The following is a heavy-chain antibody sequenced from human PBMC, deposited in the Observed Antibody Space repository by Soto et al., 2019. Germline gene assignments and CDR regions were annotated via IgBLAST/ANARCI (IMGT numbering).Heavy chain of an antibody. CDR3: ARHFNWNYDY. Sequence: SETLSLTCTVSGGSISSSSYYWGWIRQPPGKGLEWIGSIYYSGSTYYNPSLKGRVTISVDTSKNQFSLKLSSVTAADTAVYYCARHFNWNYDYWGQGTLVTVSS. CDR2: IYYSGST. D-gene: IGHD1-7*01. J-gene: IGHJ4*02. CDR1: GGSISSSSYY. V-gene: IGHV4-39*01.